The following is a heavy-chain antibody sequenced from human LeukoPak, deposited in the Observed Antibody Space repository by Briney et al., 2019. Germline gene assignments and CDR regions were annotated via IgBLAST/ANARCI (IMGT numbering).Heavy chain of an antibody. Sequence: PSETLSLTCTVSGGSISSSSYYWGWIRQPPGKGLEWIGSIYCSGSTYYNPSLKSRVTISVDRSKNQFSLKLSSVTAADTAVYYCARGISSWYPFDYWGQGTLVTVSS. V-gene: IGHV4-39*07. CDR3: ARGISSWYPFDY. D-gene: IGHD6-13*01. CDR1: GGSISSSSYY. J-gene: IGHJ4*02. CDR2: IYCSGST.